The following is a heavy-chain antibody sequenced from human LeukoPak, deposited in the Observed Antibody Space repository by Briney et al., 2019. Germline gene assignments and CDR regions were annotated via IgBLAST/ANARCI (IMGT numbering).Heavy chain of an antibody. Sequence: PGGSLRLSWAASGFTFITYAIHWVRQAQGKGLDWVAVISSDGNNKYYADSVKGRFTISRDNSKNTLFLQMNSLRVEDTAVYYCARDFDQGGAAYYFSYWGQGTLVTVSS. CDR2: ISSDGNNK. D-gene: IGHD3-9*01. CDR1: GFTFITYA. J-gene: IGHJ4*02. V-gene: IGHV3-30-3*01. CDR3: ARDFDQGGAAYYFSY.